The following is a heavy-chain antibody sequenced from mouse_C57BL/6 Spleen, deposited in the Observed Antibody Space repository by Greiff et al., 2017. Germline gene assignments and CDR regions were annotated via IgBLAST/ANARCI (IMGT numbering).Heavy chain of an antibody. CDR3: ARGTTVVAPYYAMDY. V-gene: IGHV1-69*01. CDR1: GYTFISYW. Sequence: QVQLQQPGAELVMPGASVKLSCKASGYTFISYWMHWVKQRPGQGLEWIGEIDPSDSYTNYNQKFKGKSTLTVDKSSSTAYMQLSSLTSEDSAVYYCARGTTVVAPYYAMDYWGQGTSVTVSS. D-gene: IGHD1-1*01. CDR2: IDPSDSYT. J-gene: IGHJ4*01.